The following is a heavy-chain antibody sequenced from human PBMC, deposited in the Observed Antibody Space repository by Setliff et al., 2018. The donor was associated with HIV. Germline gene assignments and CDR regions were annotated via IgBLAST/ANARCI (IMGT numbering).Heavy chain of an antibody. Sequence: SETLSLTCTVSGGSISSGSYYWSWIRQPAGKGLEWIGHIYTSGSTNYNPSLKSRVTISIDTSKNQFFLKLTSVTAADTAVYYCAASRGIWFGDLPLNYWGQGILVTVSS. CDR1: GGSISSGSYY. V-gene: IGHV4-61*09. D-gene: IGHD3-10*01. CDR2: IYTSGST. CDR3: AASRGIWFGDLPLNY. J-gene: IGHJ4*02.